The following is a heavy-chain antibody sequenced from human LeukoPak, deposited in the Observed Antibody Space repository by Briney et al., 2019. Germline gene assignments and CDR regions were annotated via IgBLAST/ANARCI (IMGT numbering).Heavy chain of an antibody. J-gene: IGHJ4*02. V-gene: IGHV4-39*01. D-gene: IGHD6-19*01. Sequence: SETLSLTCTASGGSISSSSYYWGWIRQPPGKGLEWIGSIYYSGSTYYNPSLKSRVTISVDTSKNQFSLKLSSVTAADTAVYYCASSSFEQWLVPNYWGQGTLVTVSS. CDR3: ASSSFEQWLVPNY. CDR1: GGSISSSSYY. CDR2: IYYSGST.